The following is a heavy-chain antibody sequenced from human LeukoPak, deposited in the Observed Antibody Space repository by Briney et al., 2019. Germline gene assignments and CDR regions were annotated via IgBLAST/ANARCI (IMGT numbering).Heavy chain of an antibody. CDR2: FNGDAGST. J-gene: IGHJ4*02. Sequence: GGSLRLSCAASGFTFSRYAMSWVRQAPGKGLEWVSGFNGDAGSTYYADSLKGRFTISRDNSKNTLYLQMNSLRFEDTAVYYCAKGSGIAPAGSLLMTAAHFDYWGQGTLVTVSS. V-gene: IGHV3-23*01. CDR3: AKGSGIAPAGSLLMTAAHFDY. CDR1: GFTFSRYA. D-gene: IGHD6-13*01.